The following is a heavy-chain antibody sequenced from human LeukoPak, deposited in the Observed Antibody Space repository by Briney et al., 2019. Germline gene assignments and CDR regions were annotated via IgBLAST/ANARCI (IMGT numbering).Heavy chain of an antibody. V-gene: IGHV1-69*06. D-gene: IGHD5-18*01. CDR3: ATPFDTAMVFLHAFDI. CDR1: GGTFSSYA. Sequence: GSSVKVSCKASGGTFSSYAISWVRQAPGQGLEWMGGIIPIFGTANYAQKFQGRVTMTEDTSADTAYMEMSSLRSEDTAVYYCATPFDTAMVFLHAFDIWGLGTMVTVSS. J-gene: IGHJ3*02. CDR2: IIPIFGTA.